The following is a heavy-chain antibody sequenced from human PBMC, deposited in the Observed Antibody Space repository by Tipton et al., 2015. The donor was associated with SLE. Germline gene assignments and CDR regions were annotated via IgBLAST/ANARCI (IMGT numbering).Heavy chain of an antibody. J-gene: IGHJ4*02. Sequence: SLRLSCAASGFTFSSYGMNWVRQAPGKGLEWVSSISSSSSYIYYADSVKGRFTISRDNAKNSLYLQMNSLRAEDTAVYYCARVFYSSSWYLDYWGQGTLVTVSS. CDR3: ARVFYSSSWYLDY. CDR2: ISSSSSYI. D-gene: IGHD6-13*01. V-gene: IGHV3-21*01. CDR1: GFTFSSYG.